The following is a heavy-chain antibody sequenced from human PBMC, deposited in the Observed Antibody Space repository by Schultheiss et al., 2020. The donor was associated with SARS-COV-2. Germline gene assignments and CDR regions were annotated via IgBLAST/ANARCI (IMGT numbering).Heavy chain of an antibody. CDR2: IYYSGST. Sequence: SETLSLTCTVSGGSISGYYWSWIRQPPGKGLEWIGYIYYSGSTNYNPSLKSRVTISVDTSKNQFSLKLSSVTAADTAVYYCARELTPWGQGTLVTVSS. D-gene: IGHD3-9*01. V-gene: IGHV4-59*01. J-gene: IGHJ4*02. CDR3: ARELTP. CDR1: GGSISGYY.